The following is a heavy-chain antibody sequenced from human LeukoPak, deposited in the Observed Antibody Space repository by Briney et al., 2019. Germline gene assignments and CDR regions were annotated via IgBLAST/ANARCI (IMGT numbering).Heavy chain of an antibody. J-gene: IGHJ4*02. CDR3: ARGVYVAAAQYGY. CDR2: IYYSGTT. CDR1: GGSISSYY. V-gene: IGHV4-59*01. Sequence: ASETLSLTCTVSGGSISSYYWSWIRQPPGKGLEWIGYIYYSGTTNYNPSLKSRVTISVDTSKNQFSLKLSSVTAADTAVYYCARGVYVAAAQYGYWGQGTLVTVSS. D-gene: IGHD6-13*01.